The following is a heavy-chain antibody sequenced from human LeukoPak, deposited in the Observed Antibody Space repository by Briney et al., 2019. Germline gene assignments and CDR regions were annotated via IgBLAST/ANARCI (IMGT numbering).Heavy chain of an antibody. CDR3: ARDYYDSSLSTIDAFDI. D-gene: IGHD3-22*01. V-gene: IGHV1-46*01. CDR1: GYTFTSYY. J-gene: IGHJ3*02. Sequence: ASVKVSCKASGYTFTSYYMLWVRQAPGQGLEWMGIINPSGGSTSYAQKFQGRVTMTRDTSTSTVYMELSSLRSEDTAVYYCARDYYDSSLSTIDAFDIWGQGTMVTVSS. CDR2: INPSGGST.